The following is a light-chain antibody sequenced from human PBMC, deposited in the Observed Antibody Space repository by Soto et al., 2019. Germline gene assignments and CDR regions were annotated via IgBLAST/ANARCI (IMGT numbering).Light chain of an antibody. V-gene: IGKV1-5*01. J-gene: IGKJ1*01. Sequence: DVQKTETPSTRARSVGARVTISCQTSQTISSWLAWYQQKPGKAPKLLIYDASSLESGVPSRFSGSGSGTEFTLTISSLQPYYFATYYSQQYNSYSAWRYGQGTQVDI. CDR3: QQYNSYSAWR. CDR2: DAS. CDR1: QTISSW.